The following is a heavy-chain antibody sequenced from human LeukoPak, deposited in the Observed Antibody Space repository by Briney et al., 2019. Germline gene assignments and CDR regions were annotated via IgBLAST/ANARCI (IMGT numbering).Heavy chain of an antibody. Sequence: GGSLRLSCAASGFTFSSYWMHRVRQAPEKGLVWVSRINTDGSSTTYADSVEGRFTISRDNAKNTLFLQMNSLRAEDTAVYYCARDVYGRFDPWGQGTLVTVSS. CDR1: GFTFSSYW. V-gene: IGHV3-74*01. CDR3: ARDVYGRFDP. D-gene: IGHD2/OR15-2a*01. CDR2: INTDGSST. J-gene: IGHJ5*02.